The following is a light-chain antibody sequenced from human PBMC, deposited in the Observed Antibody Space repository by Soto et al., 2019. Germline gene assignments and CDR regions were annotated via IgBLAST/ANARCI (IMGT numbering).Light chain of an antibody. CDR1: QSVLYSSNNKNY. Sequence: DIVMTQSPDSLAVSLGERATINCKSSQSVLYSSNNKNYLAWYQQKPGQPPKLLIYWASTRESGVPDRFNGSGSATDFTLTIGSLQAEDVAVYYCQQYYSTPLTFGQGTRLEIK. CDR2: WAS. V-gene: IGKV4-1*01. J-gene: IGKJ5*01. CDR3: QQYYSTPLT.